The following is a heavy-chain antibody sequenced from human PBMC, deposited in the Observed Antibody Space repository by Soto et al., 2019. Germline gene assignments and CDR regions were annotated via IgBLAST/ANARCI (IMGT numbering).Heavy chain of an antibody. V-gene: IGHV4-30-4*01. CDR3: ARENRILRYFDWLSDGFDY. J-gene: IGHJ4*02. CDR2: IYYSGST. CDR1: GGSISSGDYY. D-gene: IGHD3-9*01. Sequence: QVQLQESGPGLVKPSQTLSLTCTVSGGSISSGDYYWSWIRQPPGKGLEWIGYIYYSGSTYYNPSLKSRVTISVDTSKNQFSLKLSSVTAADTAVYYCARENRILRYFDWLSDGFDYWGQGTLVTVSS.